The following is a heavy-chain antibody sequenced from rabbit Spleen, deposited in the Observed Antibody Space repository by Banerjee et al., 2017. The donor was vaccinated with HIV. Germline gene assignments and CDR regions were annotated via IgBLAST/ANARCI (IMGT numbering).Heavy chain of an antibody. CDR2: IDVGSSGRM. CDR3: ARNYVNAFDP. V-gene: IGHV1S45*01. J-gene: IGHJ2*01. Sequence: QEQLEESGGGLVKPGTSLTLTCIASGFSFSSSYDMCWVRQAPGKGLEWIASIDVGSSGRMWHATWAKGRFTISKTSSTTVTLQMTSLTAADTATYFCARNYVNAFDPWGPGTLVTVS. D-gene: IGHD1-1*01. CDR1: GFSFSSSYD.